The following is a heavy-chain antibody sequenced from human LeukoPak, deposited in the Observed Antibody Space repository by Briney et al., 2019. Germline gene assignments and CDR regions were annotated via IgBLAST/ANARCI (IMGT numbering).Heavy chain of an antibody. V-gene: IGHV3-23*01. CDR2: IGRSGGGT. CDR1: AFAFSTYA. J-gene: IGHJ6*02. CDR3: AKDKGWGYSAYDCYGMDV. D-gene: IGHD1-26*01. Sequence: GGSLRLSCAASAFAFSTYAMSWVRQAPGKGLEWVSVIGRSGGGTYYADSVKGRFTISRDNSKNTLYLQMNSLRAEDTAVYYCAKDKGWGYSAYDCYGMDVWGQGTTVTVSS.